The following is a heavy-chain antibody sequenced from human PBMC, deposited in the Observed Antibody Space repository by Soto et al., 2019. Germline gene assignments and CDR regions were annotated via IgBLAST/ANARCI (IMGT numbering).Heavy chain of an antibody. J-gene: IGHJ6*03. CDR2: INHLGSI. V-gene: IGHV4-34*01. CDR3: ARGAINYYYEDV. CDR1: GGSLSDYF. Sequence: SETLPLTCVVSGGSLSDYFWSWIRQPPGMALEWIGEINHLGSINYNPSLKSRVTISRDNAKNTLYLEMNSLRVEDTAVYYCARGAINYYYEDVWGKRTTVTVSS.